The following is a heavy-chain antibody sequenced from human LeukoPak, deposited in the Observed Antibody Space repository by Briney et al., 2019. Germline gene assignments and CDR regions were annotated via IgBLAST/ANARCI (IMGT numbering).Heavy chain of an antibody. CDR2: IYYSGST. CDR3: ARHVGNTKGDYFQY. V-gene: IGHV4-59*08. D-gene: IGHD2-8*01. CDR1: GASINNYF. J-gene: IGHJ4*02. Sequence: PSETLSLTCTVSGASINNYFWGWFRQPPGKGLEWIGYIYYSGSTTYNPSLKSRLTISVDTSKNQLSLRLTAVTAADTAVYYCARHVGNTKGDYFQYWGQGSLVTVSS.